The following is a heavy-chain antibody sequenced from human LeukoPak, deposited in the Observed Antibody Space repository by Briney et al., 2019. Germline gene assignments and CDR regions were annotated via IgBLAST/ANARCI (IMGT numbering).Heavy chain of an antibody. CDR3: ARLGGSDWNFPVDY. CDR1: GFTFSDYY. J-gene: IGHJ4*02. D-gene: IGHD1-7*01. CDR2: ISGTGSSI. Sequence: GGSLRLSCAASGFTFSDYYMTWIRQAPGQGLDSFSYISGTGSSIWYADSVKGRFTISRDNAKNSLYLQMDSLRADDSAVYYCARLGGSDWNFPVDYWGQGTPVTVSS. V-gene: IGHV3-11*04.